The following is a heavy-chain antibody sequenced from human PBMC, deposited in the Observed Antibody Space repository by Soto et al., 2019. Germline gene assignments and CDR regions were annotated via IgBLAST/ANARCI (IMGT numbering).Heavy chain of an antibody. CDR3: ATDVGTSGTLYRQSFDY. J-gene: IGHJ4*02. CDR1: GFTSSSYG. CDR2: ISYDGSNK. D-gene: IGHD1-1*01. V-gene: IGHV3-30*03. Sequence: GGSLRLSCAASGFTSSSYGMHWVRQAPGKGLEWVAVISYDGSNKYYADSVKGRFTISRDNSKNTLYLQMNSLRAEDTAVYYCATDVGTSGTLYRQSFDYWGQGTLVTVSS.